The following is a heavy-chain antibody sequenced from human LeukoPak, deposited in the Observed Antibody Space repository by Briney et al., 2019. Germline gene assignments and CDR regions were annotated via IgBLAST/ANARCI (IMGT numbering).Heavy chain of an antibody. V-gene: IGHV3-23*01. CDR1: GFTFSSYS. D-gene: IGHD5-18*01. J-gene: IGHJ4*02. Sequence: GGSLRLSCAASGFTFSSYSMNWVRQAPGKGLEWVSGITGNGATTYYADSVKGRFTISRDNSRNTVYLQMNSLRAEDTAVYYCANDLGWIQLNLGRGQGTLVTVSS. CDR2: ITGNGATT. CDR3: ANDLGWIQLNLG.